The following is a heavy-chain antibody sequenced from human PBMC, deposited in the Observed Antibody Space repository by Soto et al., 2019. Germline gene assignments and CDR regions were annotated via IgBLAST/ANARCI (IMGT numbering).Heavy chain of an antibody. D-gene: IGHD3-16*01. CDR3: ARSGHTFGGVV. CDR2: VYYSGST. CDR1: GASMSNYY. Sequence: SDTLSLTCTVSGASMSNYYGSWIRQPPGEGLEHIGYVYYSGSTNYNPSLKSRVTISVDTSNNQFSLKLSSVTAADTAIYYWARSGHTFGGVVWGQGILVTVSS. J-gene: IGHJ4*02. V-gene: IGHV4-59*01.